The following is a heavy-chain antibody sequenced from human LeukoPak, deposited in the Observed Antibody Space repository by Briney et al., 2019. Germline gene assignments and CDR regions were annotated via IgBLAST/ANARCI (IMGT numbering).Heavy chain of an antibody. J-gene: IGHJ3*02. CDR1: GGSISSGGYY. Sequence: PSETLSLTCTVSGGSISSGGYYWSWIRQHPGKGLEWIGYIYYSGSTYYNPSLKSRVTISVDTSKNQFPLKLSSVTAADTAVYYCAREDYYDSSGYFPLGAFDIWGQGTMVTVSS. V-gene: IGHV4-31*03. D-gene: IGHD3-22*01. CDR2: IYYSGST. CDR3: AREDYYDSSGYFPLGAFDI.